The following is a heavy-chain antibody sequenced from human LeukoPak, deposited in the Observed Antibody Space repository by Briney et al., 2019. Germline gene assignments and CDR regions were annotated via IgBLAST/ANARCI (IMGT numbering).Heavy chain of an antibody. Sequence: PSETLSLTCTVSGGSISTYYWSWIRQPPGKGLKWIGNIYYSGYTTYSPSLRSRVTISVDTSKNQFSLKLSSVTAADTAVYYCARETSQKGAHYMDVWGKGTTITISS. CDR2: IYYSGYT. CDR3: ARETSQKGAHYMDV. CDR1: GGSISTYY. V-gene: IGHV4-59*01. D-gene: IGHD3-16*01. J-gene: IGHJ6*03.